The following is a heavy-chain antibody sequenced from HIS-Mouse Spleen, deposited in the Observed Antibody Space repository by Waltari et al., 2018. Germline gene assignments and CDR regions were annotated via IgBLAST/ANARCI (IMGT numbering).Heavy chain of an antibody. Sequence: QVQLVQSGAEVKKPGSSVKVSCKAYGGTFSSYAISWVRQAPGQGLEWMGRIIPLLGIANDEQKVQGRVTITADKSTSAAYMELGSLRSEDTAVYYCARELRSSSSWYYFDYWGQGTLVTVSS. V-gene: IGHV1-69*04. CDR3: ARELRSSSSWYYFDY. CDR1: GGTFSSYA. CDR2: IIPLLGIA. D-gene: IGHD6-13*01. J-gene: IGHJ4*02.